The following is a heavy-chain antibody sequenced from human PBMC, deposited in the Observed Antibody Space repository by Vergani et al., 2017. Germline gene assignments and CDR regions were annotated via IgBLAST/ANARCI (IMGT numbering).Heavy chain of an antibody. V-gene: IGHV1-69*12. CDR2: IIPIFGTA. Sequence: QVQLVQSGAEVKKPGSSVKVSCKASGGAFSSYAISWVRQAPGQGLEWMGGIIPIFGTANYAQKFQGRVTITADESTSTAYMELRSLRSEDTAVYYWASSVVDINYYYSYYMDVWGKGTTVTVSS. CDR1: GGAFSSYA. D-gene: IGHD5-12*01. J-gene: IGHJ6*03. CDR3: ASSVVDINYYYSYYMDV.